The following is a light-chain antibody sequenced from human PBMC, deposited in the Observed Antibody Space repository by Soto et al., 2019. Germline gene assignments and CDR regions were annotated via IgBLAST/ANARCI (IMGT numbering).Light chain of an antibody. Sequence: EIVLTQSPATLSLSPGERATLSCRASQSVSSYLAWSQQKPGQAPRLLIYDASNRATGVPARFSGSGSGTDFTLTISSLEPEDFAVYYCHQRSNWPFAFGPGTKLDVK. J-gene: IGKJ3*01. CDR3: HQRSNWPFA. CDR2: DAS. V-gene: IGKV3-11*01. CDR1: QSVSSY.